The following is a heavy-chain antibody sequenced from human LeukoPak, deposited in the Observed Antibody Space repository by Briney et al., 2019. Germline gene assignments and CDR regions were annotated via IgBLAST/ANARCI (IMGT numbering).Heavy chain of an antibody. V-gene: IGHV1-69*13. D-gene: IGHD2-15*01. CDR1: GGTFSSYA. CDR3: ARGGGGGSNFGGY. J-gene: IGHJ4*02. CDR2: IIPIFGTA. Sequence: SVKVSCKASGGTFSSYAISWVRQAPRQGLEWMGGIIPIFGTANYAQKFQGRVTITADESTSTAYMELSSLRSEDTAVYYCARGGGGGSNFGGYWGQGTLVTVSS.